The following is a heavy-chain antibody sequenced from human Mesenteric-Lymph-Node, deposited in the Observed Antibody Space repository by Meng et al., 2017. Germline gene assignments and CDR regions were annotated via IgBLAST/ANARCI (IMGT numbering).Heavy chain of an antibody. CDR2: IIPIFGTA. V-gene: IGHV1-69*05. CDR1: GGTFSSYA. Sequence: QVQLVQSGAEVKKAGSSVEVSCKASGGTFSSYAISWVRQSPGQGLEWMGGIIPIFGTANYAQKFQGRVTITTDESTSTAYMELSSLRSEDTAVYYCARDGYYYDSSGYSYWFDPWGQGTLVTVSS. J-gene: IGHJ5*02. CDR3: ARDGYYYDSSGYSYWFDP. D-gene: IGHD3-22*01.